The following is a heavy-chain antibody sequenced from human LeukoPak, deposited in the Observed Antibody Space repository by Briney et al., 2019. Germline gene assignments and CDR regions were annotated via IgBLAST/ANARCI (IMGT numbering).Heavy chain of an antibody. D-gene: IGHD2-2*01. CDR1: GASISSSSYY. V-gene: IGHV4-39*01. CDR2: IYYSGST. Sequence: PSETLSLTCTVSGASISSSSYYWGWIRQPPGKGLEWVGSIYYSGSTYYNPSLESRVIMSVDTSKNQFSLRLTSVTAADTAVYYCARQGYCSSTSCYHRWFDPWGQGTLVTLSS. CDR3: ARQGYCSSTSCYHRWFDP. J-gene: IGHJ5*02.